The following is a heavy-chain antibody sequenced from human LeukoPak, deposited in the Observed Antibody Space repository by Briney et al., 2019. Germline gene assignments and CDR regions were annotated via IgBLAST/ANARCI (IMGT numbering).Heavy chain of an antibody. Sequence: PGGSLRLSCAASGFTFSTYSMNWVRQAPGQGLEWVSSISSSSTYIYYADSVKGRFTISRDNPKNSLYLQMNNLRAEDTAVYYCARWDRFHGVWGQGTLVTVSS. CDR1: GFTFSTYS. J-gene: IGHJ4*02. V-gene: IGHV3-21*01. D-gene: IGHD1-14*01. CDR3: ARWDRFHGV. CDR2: ISSSSTYI.